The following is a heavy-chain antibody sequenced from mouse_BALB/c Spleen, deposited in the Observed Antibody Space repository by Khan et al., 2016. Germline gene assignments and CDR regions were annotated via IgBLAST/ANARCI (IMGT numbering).Heavy chain of an antibody. V-gene: IGHV3-2*02. CDR1: GYSITSDYA. CDR3: ARTYGYGSPSFAY. CDR2: ISYSGST. J-gene: IGHJ3*01. Sequence: EVQLQESGPGLVKPSQSLSLTCTVTGYSITSDYAWNWIRQFPGNKLEWMGYISYSGSTSYNPSLKSRISITRDTSKNQFFLQLNSVTTEYTATYYCARTYGYGSPSFAYWGQGTLVTVSA. D-gene: IGHD1-1*01.